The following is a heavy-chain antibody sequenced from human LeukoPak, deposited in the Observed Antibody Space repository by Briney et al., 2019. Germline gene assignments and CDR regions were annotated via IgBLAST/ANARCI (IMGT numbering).Heavy chain of an antibody. CDR1: GYSFTSYW. D-gene: IGHD5-12*01. CDR2: IYPGDSDT. Sequence: GESLKISCKGSGYSFTSYWIGWVRQMPGKGLEWMGIIYPGDSDTRYSPSLQGQVTISADKSISTAYLQWSSLKASDTAMYYCARHRRYSGYDSDWFDPWGQGTLVTVSS. CDR3: ARHRRYSGYDSDWFDP. V-gene: IGHV5-51*01. J-gene: IGHJ5*02.